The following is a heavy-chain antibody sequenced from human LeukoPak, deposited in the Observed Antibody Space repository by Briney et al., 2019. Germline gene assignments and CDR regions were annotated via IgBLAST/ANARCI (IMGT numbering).Heavy chain of an antibody. D-gene: IGHD6-19*01. Sequence: SETLSLTCTVSGGSISSGGYYWSWIRQPPGKGLEWIGYIYYSGSTNYNPSLKSRVTISVDTSKNQFSLKLSSVTAADTAVYYCARHLAVAASFDYWGQGTLVTVSS. CDR2: IYYSGST. CDR1: GGSISSGGYY. V-gene: IGHV4-61*08. J-gene: IGHJ4*02. CDR3: ARHLAVAASFDY.